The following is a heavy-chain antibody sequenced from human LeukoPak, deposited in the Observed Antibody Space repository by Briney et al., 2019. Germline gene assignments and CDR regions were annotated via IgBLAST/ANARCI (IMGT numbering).Heavy chain of an antibody. J-gene: IGHJ6*03. V-gene: IGHV3-48*01. Sequence: GGSLRLSCAASGFTFSSHNMNWVRQAPGRGLEWISYITTGSSTIKYADSVKGRFTISRDNTKSSLYLQMNSLRAEDTAVYYCARDRGAVGGLLSYHFYYKDVWGKGTPVTVS. CDR2: ITTGSSTI. CDR1: GFTFSSHN. CDR3: ARDRGAVGGLLSYHFYYKDV. D-gene: IGHD3-16*01.